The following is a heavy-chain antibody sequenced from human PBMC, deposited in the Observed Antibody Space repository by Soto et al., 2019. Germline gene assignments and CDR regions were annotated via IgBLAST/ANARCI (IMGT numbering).Heavy chain of an antibody. CDR3: ARDWYCISTSCYPNAFDI. Sequence: QVQLVQSGAEVKKPGSSVKVSCKASGGTFSSYAISWVRQAPGQGLEWMGGIIPIFGTATYAQKFQGRVTITADESTSTAYMELSSLRSEDTAVYYCARDWYCISTSCYPNAFDIWGQGTMVTVSS. J-gene: IGHJ3*02. CDR2: IIPIFGTA. CDR1: GGTFSSYA. D-gene: IGHD2-2*01. V-gene: IGHV1-69*12.